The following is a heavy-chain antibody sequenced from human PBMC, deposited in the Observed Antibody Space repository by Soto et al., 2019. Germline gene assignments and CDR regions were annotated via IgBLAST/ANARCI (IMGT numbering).Heavy chain of an antibody. Sequence: GGSLRLSCAASGFTFSSYSMNWVRQAPGKGLEWVSYISSSSSTIYYADSVKGRFTISRDNAKNSLYLQMNSLRDEDTAVYYCARDDDPPYYDILTGYTQDPWGQGTLVTVYS. CDR1: GFTFSSYS. D-gene: IGHD3-9*01. CDR3: ARDDDPPYYDILTGYTQDP. J-gene: IGHJ5*02. V-gene: IGHV3-48*02. CDR2: ISSSSSTI.